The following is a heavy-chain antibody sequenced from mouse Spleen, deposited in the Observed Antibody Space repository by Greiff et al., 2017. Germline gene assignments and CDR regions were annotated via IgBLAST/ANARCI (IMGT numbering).Heavy chain of an antibody. V-gene: IGHV1-39*01. CDR1: GYSFTDYD. J-gene: IGHJ1*03. CDR3: ARRYYGSSPFYWYFDV. D-gene: IGHD1-1*01. Sequence: VQLQQSGPELVKPGASVKISCTASGYSFTDYDMNWVKQSNGKSLEWIGVINPNYGTTSYNQKFKGKATLTVDQSSSTAYMQLNSLTSEDSAVYYCARRYYGSSPFYWYFDVWGTGTTVTVSS. CDR2: INPNYGTT.